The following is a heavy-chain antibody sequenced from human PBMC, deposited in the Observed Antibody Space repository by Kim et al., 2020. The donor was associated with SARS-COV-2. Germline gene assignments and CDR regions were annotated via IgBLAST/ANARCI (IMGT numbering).Heavy chain of an antibody. CDR2: IYHSGST. Sequence: SETLSLTCTVSSYSISSGYYWGWLRQSPGKGLEWIGSIYHSGSTYYNPSLKSRVTISVDTSENQFSLKLSSVTAADTAVYYCTRVPRLGSGPPDYWGQGTLVTVSS. V-gene: IGHV4-38-2*02. D-gene: IGHD3-16*01. CDR3: TRVPRLGSGPPDY. CDR1: SYSISSGYY. J-gene: IGHJ4*02.